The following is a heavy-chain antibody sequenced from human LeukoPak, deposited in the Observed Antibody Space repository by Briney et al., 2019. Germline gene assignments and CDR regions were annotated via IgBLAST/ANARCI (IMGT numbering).Heavy chain of an antibody. CDR3: ARSYDSSGYPQYYMDV. CDR1: GYSFTSYW. Sequence: GESLKISCKGSGYSFTSYWISWVHQMPGKGLEWMGIIYPGDSDTRYSPSFQGQVTISADKSISTAYLQWSSLKASDTAMYYCARSYDSSGYPQYYMDVWGKGTTVTVSS. CDR2: IYPGDSDT. J-gene: IGHJ6*03. D-gene: IGHD3-22*01. V-gene: IGHV5-51*07.